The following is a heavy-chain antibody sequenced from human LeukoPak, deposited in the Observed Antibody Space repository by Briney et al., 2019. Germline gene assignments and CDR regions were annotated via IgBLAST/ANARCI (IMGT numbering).Heavy chain of an antibody. J-gene: IGHJ5*02. V-gene: IGHV4-38-2*02. CDR1: GYSISSGYY. CDR2: IYHSGST. Sequence: SETLSLTCTVSGYSISSGYYWGWIRPPPGKGLEWIGSIYHSGSTYYNPFLKSRVTISVDTSKNQFSLKLSSVTAADTAVYYCASGVDTGYSSGWYGTPYNWFDPWGQGTLVTVSS. D-gene: IGHD6-19*01. CDR3: ASGVDTGYSSGWYGTPYNWFDP.